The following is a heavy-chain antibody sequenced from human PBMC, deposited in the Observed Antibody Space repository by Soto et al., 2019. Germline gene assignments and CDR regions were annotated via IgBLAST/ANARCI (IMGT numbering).Heavy chain of an antibody. V-gene: IGHV1-69*13. CDR3: ARRGLRQQLEWKRPFDP. D-gene: IGHD6-13*01. CDR1: GGTFSSYA. Sequence: SVKVSCKASGGTFSSYAISWVRQAPGQGLEWMGGIIPIFGTANYAQKFQGRVTITADESTSTAYMELSRLRSDDTAVYYCARRGLRQQLEWKRPFDPWGQGTLVTVSS. CDR2: IIPIFGTA. J-gene: IGHJ5*02.